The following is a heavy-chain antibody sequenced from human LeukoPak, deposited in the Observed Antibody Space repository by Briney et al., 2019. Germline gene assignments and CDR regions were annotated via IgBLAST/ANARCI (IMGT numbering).Heavy chain of an antibody. CDR1: GDSISTSSHY. J-gene: IGHJ4*02. V-gene: IGHV4-39*01. CDR3: VRHRWSGTFNFDY. CDR2: ISYSGNT. D-gene: IGHD3-3*01. Sequence: PSETLSLTCTVSGDSISTSSHYWGCLRQPPGQGLEWFGSISYSGNTYYNASLKSRVSISVDTSKNQFSLELTSVTAADTAVYYCVRHRWSGTFNFDYWGQGALVTVSS.